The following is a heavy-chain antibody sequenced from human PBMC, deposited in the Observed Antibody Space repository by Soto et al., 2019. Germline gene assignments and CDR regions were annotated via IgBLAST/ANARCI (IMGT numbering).Heavy chain of an antibody. Sequence: GGSLRLSCAASGFTFSSYWMHWVRQAPGKGLVWVSRINSDGSSTSYADSVKGRFTISRDNAKNTLYLQMNSLRAEDTAVYYCARELVVVVAATTVYYYYGMDVWGQGTTVTVPS. CDR3: ARELVVVVAATTVYYYYGMDV. CDR1: GFTFSSYW. V-gene: IGHV3-74*01. D-gene: IGHD2-15*01. CDR2: INSDGSST. J-gene: IGHJ6*02.